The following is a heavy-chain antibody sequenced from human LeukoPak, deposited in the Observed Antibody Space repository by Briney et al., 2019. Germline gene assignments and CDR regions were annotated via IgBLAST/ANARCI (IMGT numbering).Heavy chain of an antibody. CDR1: GYSLTQLS. D-gene: IGHD3-3*01. Sequence: ASVKVSCKVSGYSLTQLSMHWVRQGIGRGLEWMGGFDPVDGETIYAQKFQGRVTMTENTSTDTAYMELSSLRSVDTAVYYCAILLEDYAFSTGSAKDYWGQGTLVTVSS. CDR2: FDPVDGET. V-gene: IGHV1-24*01. J-gene: IGHJ4*02. CDR3: AILLEDYAFSTGSAKDY.